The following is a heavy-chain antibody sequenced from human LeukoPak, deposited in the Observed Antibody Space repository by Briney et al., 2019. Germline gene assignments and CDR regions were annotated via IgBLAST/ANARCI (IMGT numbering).Heavy chain of an antibody. V-gene: IGHV3-21*01. D-gene: IGHD4-11*01. CDR2: ISSSSSYI. CDR3: ARGNSNYGYVFDI. CDR1: GFTFSSYS. Sequence: KSGGSLRLSCAASGFTFSSYSMNWVRQAPGKGLEWVSSISSSSSYIYYADSVKGRFTISRDNAKNSLYLQMNTLRAEDTAVYYCARGNSNYGYVFDIWGQGTMVTVSS. J-gene: IGHJ3*02.